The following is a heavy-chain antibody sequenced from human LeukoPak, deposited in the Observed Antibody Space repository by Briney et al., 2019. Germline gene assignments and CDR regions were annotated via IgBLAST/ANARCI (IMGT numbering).Heavy chain of an antibody. CDR3: AKHKAVGATSEYFDY. CDR2: TYYSGST. Sequence: SETLSLTCTVSVGSISSYYWSWIRQPPGKGLEWIGHTYYSGSTNYNPSLKSRVTMSVDTSKNQFSLKLSSVTAADTAVYYCAKHKAVGATSEYFDYWGQGTLVTVSS. V-gene: IGHV4-59*08. CDR1: VGSISSYY. J-gene: IGHJ4*02. D-gene: IGHD1-26*01.